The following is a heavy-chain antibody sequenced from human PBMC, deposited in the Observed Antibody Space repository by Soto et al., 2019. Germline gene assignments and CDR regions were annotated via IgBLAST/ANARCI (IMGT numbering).Heavy chain of an antibody. Sequence: SVKVSCKASGGTFSSYAISWVRQAPGQGLEWMGGIIPIFGTANYAQKFQGRVTITADESTSTAYMELSSLRSEDTAVYYCAREWGQQLDVATLDYYYGMDVWGQGTTVTVSS. V-gene: IGHV1-69*13. J-gene: IGHJ6*02. CDR2: IIPIFGTA. CDR3: AREWGQQLDVATLDYYYGMDV. CDR1: GGTFSSYA. D-gene: IGHD6-13*01.